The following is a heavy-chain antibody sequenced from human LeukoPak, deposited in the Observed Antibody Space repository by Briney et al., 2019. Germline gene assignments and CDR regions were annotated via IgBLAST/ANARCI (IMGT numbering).Heavy chain of an antibody. Sequence: GGSLRLSCAASGFRFDDYAMHWVRQGPGQGLEWVSIISGDGGSSDYTGSVKGRFTISRDNSKNSLYLQMNNLRAEDSASYYCAKPTAMTTPYYFNSWGQGTLVTVSS. J-gene: IGHJ4*02. D-gene: IGHD4-17*01. CDR2: ISGDGGSS. CDR3: AKPTAMTTPYYFNS. CDR1: GFRFDDYA. V-gene: IGHV3-43*02.